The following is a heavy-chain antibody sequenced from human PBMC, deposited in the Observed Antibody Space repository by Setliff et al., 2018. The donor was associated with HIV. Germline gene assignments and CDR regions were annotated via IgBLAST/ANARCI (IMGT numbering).Heavy chain of an antibody. V-gene: IGHV1-2*02. CDR2: IKPDTGGT. CDR3: GRGTLYGVSDY. CDR1: GYTFTVYY. Sequence: GASVKVSCKASGYTFTVYYMHWVRQAPGQGLEWMGWIKPDTGGTNYAQSVQGRAAITADDSTHTAYLELVNLRSDDTATFYCGRGTLYGVSDYWGPGTLVTVSS. J-gene: IGHJ4*02. D-gene: IGHD3-3*01.